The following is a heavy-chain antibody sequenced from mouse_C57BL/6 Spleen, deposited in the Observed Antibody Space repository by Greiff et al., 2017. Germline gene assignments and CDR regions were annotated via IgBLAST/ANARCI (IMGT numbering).Heavy chain of an antibody. Sequence: QVQLQQPGAELVMPGASVKLSCKASGYTFTSYWMHWVKQRPGQGLEWIGEIDPSDSYTNYNQKFKGKSTLTVDKSSSTAYMQLSSLTSEDSAVYYCASSYYSRWYWFAYWGQGTLVTVSA. CDR2: IDPSDSYT. D-gene: IGHD2-5*01. CDR3: ASSYYSRWYWFAY. CDR1: GYTFTSYW. J-gene: IGHJ3*01. V-gene: IGHV1-69*01.